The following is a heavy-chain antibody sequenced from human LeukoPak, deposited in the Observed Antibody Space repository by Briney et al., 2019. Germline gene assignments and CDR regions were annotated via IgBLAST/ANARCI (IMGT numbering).Heavy chain of an antibody. CDR2: IYYTGST. J-gene: IGHJ4*02. V-gene: IGHV4-39*01. CDR3: ARRPISSGEVY. Sequence: SETLPLTCTVSGGSISRSSYYWGWIRQPPGEGLEWIGSIYYTGSTYYNPSLKSRVTMAVDTSKNQFSLKLSSVTAADTAVYYCARRPISSGEVYWGQGILVSVS. CDR1: GGSISRSSYY. D-gene: IGHD2-15*01.